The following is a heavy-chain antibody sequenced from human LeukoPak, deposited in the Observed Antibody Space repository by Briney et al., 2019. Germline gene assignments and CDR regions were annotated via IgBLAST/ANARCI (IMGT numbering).Heavy chain of an antibody. Sequence: GGSLRLSCAASGFTFSSYEMNWVRQAPGKGLEWVSYISSSGSTIYYADSVKGRFTISRDNAKNSLYPQMNSLRAEDTAVYYCAREPIAVAGGYYFDYWGQGTLVTVSS. J-gene: IGHJ4*02. V-gene: IGHV3-48*03. D-gene: IGHD6-19*01. CDR3: AREPIAVAGGYYFDY. CDR2: ISSSGSTI. CDR1: GFTFSSYE.